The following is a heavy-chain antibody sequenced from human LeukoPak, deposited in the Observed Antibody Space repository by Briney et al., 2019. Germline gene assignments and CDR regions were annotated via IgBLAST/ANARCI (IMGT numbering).Heavy chain of an antibody. Sequence: GGSLRLSCAASGFTFSSYEMNWVRQAPGKGLEWVSYISSSGSTIYYADSVKGRFTISRDNSKNTLYLQMNSLRAEDTAVYYCAKSRGGSLRNYYYYYMDVWGKGTTVTVSS. CDR2: ISSSGSTI. CDR3: AKSRGGSLRNYYYYYMDV. V-gene: IGHV3-48*03. D-gene: IGHD2-15*01. J-gene: IGHJ6*03. CDR1: GFTFSSYE.